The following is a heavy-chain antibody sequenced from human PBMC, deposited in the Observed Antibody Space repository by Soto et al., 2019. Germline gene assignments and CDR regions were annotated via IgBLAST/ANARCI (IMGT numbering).Heavy chain of an antibody. D-gene: IGHD3-10*01. V-gene: IGHV5-10-1*01. CDR3: ARRWDYYGSGSYYRDPSSYGMDV. Sequence: PGESLKISCKGSGYSFTSYWISWVRQMPGKGLEWMGRIDPSDSYTNYSPSFQGHVTISADKSISTAYLQWSSLKASDTAMYYCARRWDYYGSGSYYRDPSSYGMDVWGQGTTVTVSS. CDR1: GYSFTSYW. CDR2: IDPSDSYT. J-gene: IGHJ6*02.